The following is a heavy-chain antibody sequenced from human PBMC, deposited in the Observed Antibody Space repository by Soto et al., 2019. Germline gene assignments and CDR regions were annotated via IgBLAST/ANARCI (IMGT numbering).Heavy chain of an antibody. CDR1: GGTFSSYA. CDR2: IIPIFGTA. J-gene: IGHJ5*02. Sequence: QVQLVQSGAEVKKPGSSVKVSCKASGGTFSSYAISWVRQAPGQGLEWMGGIIPIFGTANYAQKFQGRVTIPAPDPTSTAYMQLRSLSSDDTSVYYCATGALFALDTTTNSFDPSGQGTLVTVSS. V-gene: IGHV1-69*12. CDR3: ATGALFALDTTTNSFDP. D-gene: IGHD5-18*01.